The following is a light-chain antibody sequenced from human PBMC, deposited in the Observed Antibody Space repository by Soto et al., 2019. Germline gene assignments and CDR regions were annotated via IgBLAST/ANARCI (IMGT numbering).Light chain of an antibody. CDR2: DVS. Sequence: QSALTQPASVSGSPGQSITISCTGTSIDVGGYNYVSWYQQHPGKAPKLMIYDVSNRPSGVSNRFSGSKSGDTASLTISGLQAEDEADYYCSSYTSSSTLFGTGTKVPVL. CDR1: SIDVGGYNY. J-gene: IGLJ1*01. CDR3: SSYTSSSTL. V-gene: IGLV2-14*01.